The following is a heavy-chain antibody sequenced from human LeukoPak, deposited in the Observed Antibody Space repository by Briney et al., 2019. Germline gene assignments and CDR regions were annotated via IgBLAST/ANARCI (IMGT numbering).Heavy chain of an antibody. J-gene: IGHJ6*03. Sequence: GGSLRLSCAASGFTFSSYAMSWVRQAPGKGLEWVSAISGSGGSTYYADSVKGRFTISRDNSKNTLYLQMNSLRAEDTAVYYCAKDGGGYYPSYYYYMDVWGKGTTVTISS. CDR3: AKDGGGYYPSYYYYMDV. CDR2: ISGSGGST. V-gene: IGHV3-23*01. CDR1: GFTFSSYA. D-gene: IGHD3-22*01.